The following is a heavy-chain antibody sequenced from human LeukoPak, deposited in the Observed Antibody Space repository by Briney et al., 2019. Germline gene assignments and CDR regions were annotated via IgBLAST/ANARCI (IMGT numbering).Heavy chain of an antibody. J-gene: IGHJ4*02. Sequence: SCAASGFTFSSYSMNWVRQAPGKGLEWIGEINHSGSTNYNPSLKSRVTISLDTSKNQFSLKLSSVTAADAAVYYCAILNYGDSDRFFDYWGQGTLVAVSS. CDR3: AILNYGDSDRFFDY. V-gene: IGHV4-34*08. CDR1: GFTFSSYS. CDR2: INHSGST. D-gene: IGHD4-17*01.